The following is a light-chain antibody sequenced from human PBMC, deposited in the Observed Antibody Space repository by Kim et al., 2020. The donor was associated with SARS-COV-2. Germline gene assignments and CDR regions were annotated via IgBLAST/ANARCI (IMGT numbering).Light chain of an antibody. V-gene: IGLV3-1*01. CDR3: QAWDSSNRV. J-gene: IGLJ3*02. Sequence: SYELTQPPSVSVSPGQTASITCSGDKLGDKYACWYQQQPGQSPVLVIYQDSKRPSGIPERFSGSNSGNTATLTISGTQAMDEADYYCQAWDSSNRVFGGG. CDR1: KLGDKY. CDR2: QDS.